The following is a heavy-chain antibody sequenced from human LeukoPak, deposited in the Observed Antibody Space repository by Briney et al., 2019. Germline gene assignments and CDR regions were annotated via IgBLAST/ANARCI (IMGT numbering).Heavy chain of an antibody. D-gene: IGHD4-17*01. CDR3: ARGRHDYGDYVGGY. Sequence: PSETLSLTCTVSGGSISNYYWSWIRQPPGKGLEWIGYIYYSGSTHYNPSLKSRVTISVDTSKNQFSLNLSSVTAADTAVYYCARGRHDYGDYVGGYWGQGTLVTVSS. CDR1: GGSISNYY. V-gene: IGHV4-59*01. CDR2: IYYSGST. J-gene: IGHJ4*02.